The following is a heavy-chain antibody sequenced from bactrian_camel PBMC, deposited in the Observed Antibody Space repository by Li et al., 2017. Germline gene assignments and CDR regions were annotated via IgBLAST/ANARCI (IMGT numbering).Heavy chain of an antibody. CDR1: GFTYNTFD. CDR2: IGNPGTT. J-gene: IGHJ4*01. V-gene: IGHV3S55*01. CDR3: AAGGVLCSFSTHLWAY. D-gene: IGHD7*01. Sequence: HVQLVESGGGSVQAGGSLRLSCVASGFTYNTFDMGWFRQAPGKEREVVATIGNPGTTAYADSAKGRFTISKDNDKNILYLQMDSLKPGDTAMYYCAAGGVLCSFSTHLWAYWGQGTQVTVS.